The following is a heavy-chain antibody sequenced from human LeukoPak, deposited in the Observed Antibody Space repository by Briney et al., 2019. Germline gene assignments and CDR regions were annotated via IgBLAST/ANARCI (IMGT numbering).Heavy chain of an antibody. CDR2: IDSGSGSI. CDR1: GFTFSSHS. CDR3: AREDDDWGPNTLDV. J-gene: IGHJ3*01. D-gene: IGHD7-27*01. Sequence: PAGSLRLSCAASGFTFSSHSMNWLRQAPGQGREGLSYIDSGSGSIYYRDSVMGRFTISRDNDQDSLYLQMDSLRDEDTAVYYCAREDDDWGPNTLDVWGQGTVVTVSS. V-gene: IGHV3-48*02.